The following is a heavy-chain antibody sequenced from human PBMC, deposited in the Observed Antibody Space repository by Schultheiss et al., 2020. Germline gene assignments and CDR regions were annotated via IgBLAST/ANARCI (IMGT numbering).Heavy chain of an antibody. Sequence: SETLSLTCTVYGGSFTGYYCSWIRQPPGKGLEWIGEINHSGSTSYTPSLKSRVTISIDTSKNQFSLKLTSVTAADTAVYYCARVNERYYGMDVWGQGTTVTVSS. J-gene: IGHJ6*02. V-gene: IGHV4-34*01. CDR1: GGSFTGYY. CDR2: INHSGST. CDR3: ARVNERYYGMDV. D-gene: IGHD1-1*01.